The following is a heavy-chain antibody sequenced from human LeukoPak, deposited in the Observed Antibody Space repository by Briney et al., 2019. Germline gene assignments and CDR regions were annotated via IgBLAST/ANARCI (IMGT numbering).Heavy chain of an antibody. CDR3: ARDTLDWYFDL. J-gene: IGHJ2*01. CDR1: GFTFSSYA. CDR2: ISGSGGST. V-gene: IGHV3-23*01. Sequence: GGSLRLSCAASGFTFSSYAMSWVRQAPGKGLEWVSAISGSGGSTYYADSVKGRFTISRDNSKNTLYLQMNSLGAEDTAVYYCARDTLDWYFDLWGRGTLVTVSS. D-gene: IGHD2/OR15-2a*01.